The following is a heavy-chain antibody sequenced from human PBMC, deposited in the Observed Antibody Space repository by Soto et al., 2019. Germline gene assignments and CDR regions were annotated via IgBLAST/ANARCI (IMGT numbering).Heavy chain of an antibody. CDR2: ISGSGGST. D-gene: IGHD6-13*01. Sequence: GSLRLSCAASGVTFSSYAMSWVRQAPGKGLEWVSAISGSGGSTYYADSVKGRFTISRDNSKNTLYLQMNSLRAEDTAVYYCAKDSAGIAADGIYYYYGMDVSGQATTVTFSS. J-gene: IGHJ6*02. V-gene: IGHV3-23*01. CDR1: GVTFSSYA. CDR3: AKDSAGIAADGIYYYYGMDV.